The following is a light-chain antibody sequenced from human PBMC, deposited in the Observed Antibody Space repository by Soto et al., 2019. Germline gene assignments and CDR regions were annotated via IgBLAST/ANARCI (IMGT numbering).Light chain of an antibody. J-gene: IGLJ2*01. Sequence: QSALTQPASVSGSPGQSITISCTGTSSDVGRSNHVFWYQQHPGKAPKLIIYEVIKRPSGVPDRFSGSKSGNTASLTVSGLQAEDEADYYCSSYAGSNNLHVLFGGGTKLTVL. CDR3: SSYAGSNNLHVL. CDR1: SSDVGRSNH. V-gene: IGLV2-8*01. CDR2: EVI.